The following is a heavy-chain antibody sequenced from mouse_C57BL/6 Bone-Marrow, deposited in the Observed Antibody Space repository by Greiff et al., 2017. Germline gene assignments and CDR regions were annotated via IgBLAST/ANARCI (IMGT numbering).Heavy chain of an antibody. V-gene: IGHV1-74*01. CDR1: GYTFTSYW. CDR2: IHPSDSDT. D-gene: IGHD1-1*01. Sequence: VQLQQPGAELVKPGASVKVSCKASGYTFTSYWMHWVKQRPGQGLEWIGRIHPSDSDTNYNQKFKGKATLTADKSSSTAYMQLSSLTSEDSAVYFCFHYYGSSPFGAYWGQGTLVTVSA. CDR3: FHYYGSSPFGAY. J-gene: IGHJ3*01.